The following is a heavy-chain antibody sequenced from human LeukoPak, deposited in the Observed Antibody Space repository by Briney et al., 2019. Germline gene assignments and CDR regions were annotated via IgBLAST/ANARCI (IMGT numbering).Heavy chain of an antibody. Sequence: SETLSLTCTVSGGSISSYYWSWIRQPAGKGLEWIGRISASGSTNYAPSLRSRVTMSVDTSTNQFSLKLSSVTAADTAVYYCATDISWFDPWGRGTLVTVSS. V-gene: IGHV4-4*07. CDR3: ATDISWFDP. J-gene: IGHJ5*02. CDR1: GGSISSYY. CDR2: ISASGST.